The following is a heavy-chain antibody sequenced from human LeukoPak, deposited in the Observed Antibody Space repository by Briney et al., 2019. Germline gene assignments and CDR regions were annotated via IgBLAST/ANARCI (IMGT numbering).Heavy chain of an antibody. Sequence: GASVKVSCKASGYTFTGYYMHWVRQAPGQGLEWMGWVNPNSGGTNYAQKFQGRVTTTRDTSISTAYMELSRLRSDDTAVYYCARDLSLRAAAKGYWGQGTLVTVSS. J-gene: IGHJ4*02. CDR2: VNPNSGGT. CDR1: GYTFTGYY. V-gene: IGHV1-2*02. D-gene: IGHD6-13*01. CDR3: ARDLSLRAAAKGY.